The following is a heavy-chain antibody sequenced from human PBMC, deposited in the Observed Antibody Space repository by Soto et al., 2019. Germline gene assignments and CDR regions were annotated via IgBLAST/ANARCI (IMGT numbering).Heavy chain of an antibody. V-gene: IGHV3-23*01. D-gene: IGHD3-3*01. J-gene: IGHJ4*02. CDR3: AKDPLKSGSYYIES. CDR1: GFTFSSHV. CDR2: ISAGGRTT. Sequence: EVQLLESGGGLVQPGGSLRLSCAASGFTFSSHVMRWVRQAPGKGLEWVSTISAGGRTTYHADSVKGRLTISRDNSKNTLYLQMNSLRTEDTAVYFCAKDPLKSGSYYIESWGQGTLVTVSS.